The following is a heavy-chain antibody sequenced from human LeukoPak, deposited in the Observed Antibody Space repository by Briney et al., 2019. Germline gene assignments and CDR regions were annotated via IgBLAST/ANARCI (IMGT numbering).Heavy chain of an antibody. CDR1: GFTFSDYG. J-gene: IGHJ4*02. V-gene: IGHV3-33*01. Sequence: PGRSLRLSCAASGFTFSDYGMHWVRQAPGKGLEWLAVMSSDGTNKYYTDSVRGPFTISRDNSKNTLYLQVNSLRAEDTAVYYCARASSSSYWRGVDYWGQGTLVTVSS. CDR3: ARASSSSYWRGVDY. CDR2: MSSDGTNK. D-gene: IGHD6-13*01.